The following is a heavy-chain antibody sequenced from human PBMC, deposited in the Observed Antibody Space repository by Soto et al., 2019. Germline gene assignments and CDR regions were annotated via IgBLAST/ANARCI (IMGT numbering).Heavy chain of an antibody. J-gene: IGHJ6*02. CDR2: INPNSGGT. Sequence: ASVKVSCKASGYTFTGYYMHWVRQAPGQGLEWMGWINPNSGGTNYAQKFQGRVTMTTDTSISTAYMELSRLRSDDTAVYYCARVSYGGSGSYYPYYYYYGMDVWGQGTTVTVSS. CDR3: ARVSYGGSGSYYPYYYYYGMDV. D-gene: IGHD3-10*01. CDR1: GYTFTGYY. V-gene: IGHV1-2*02.